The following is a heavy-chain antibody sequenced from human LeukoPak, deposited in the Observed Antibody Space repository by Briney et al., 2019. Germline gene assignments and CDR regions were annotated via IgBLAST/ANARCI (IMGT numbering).Heavy chain of an antibody. Sequence: GGSLRLSCAASGFTVSSNYMSWVRQAPGKGLEWVSVIYSGGTTYYADSVKGRFTISRDNSKNTLYLQMDSLRAEDTALYYCARGEDSSGPWGMDVWGQGTTVTVSS. CDR1: GFTVSSNY. D-gene: IGHD5-18*01. CDR3: ARGEDSSGPWGMDV. CDR2: IYSGGTT. J-gene: IGHJ6*02. V-gene: IGHV3-53*01.